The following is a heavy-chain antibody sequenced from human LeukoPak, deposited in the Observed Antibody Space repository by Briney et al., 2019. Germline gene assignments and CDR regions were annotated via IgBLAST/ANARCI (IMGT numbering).Heavy chain of an antibody. CDR3: ARRAGAYSHPYDY. J-gene: IGHJ4*02. V-gene: IGHV3-23*01. D-gene: IGHD4/OR15-4a*01. CDR1: GFTSSFYA. CDR2: ISGSVSST. Sequence: PGGSLRLSCAASGFTSSFYAMSWVRQAPGKGLEWVSVISGSVSSTNYADSVKGRFTISRDNSKNTLYLQMNSLRAEDTAVYYCARRAGAYSHPYDYWGQGTLVTVSS.